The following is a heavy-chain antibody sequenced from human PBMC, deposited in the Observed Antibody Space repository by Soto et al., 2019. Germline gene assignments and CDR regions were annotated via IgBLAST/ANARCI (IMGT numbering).Heavy chain of an antibody. D-gene: IGHD3-9*01. CDR2: IKSKTDGGTT. V-gene: IGHV3-15*01. J-gene: IGHJ4*02. CDR1: GFTFSNAW. CDR3: TTDYDILTGYYRQFDY. Sequence: GSLRLSCAASGFTFSNAWMSWVRQAPGKGLEWVGRIKSKTDGGTTDYAAPVKGRFTISRDDSKNTLYLQMNSLKTEDTAVYYCTTDYDILTGYYRQFDYWGQGTLVTVSS.